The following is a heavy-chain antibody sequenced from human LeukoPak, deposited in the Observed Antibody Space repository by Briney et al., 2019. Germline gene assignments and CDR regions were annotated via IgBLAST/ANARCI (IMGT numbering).Heavy chain of an antibody. V-gene: IGHV3-11*01. CDR3: AKDIMFFWSGYSKGAFDI. Sequence: GGSLRLSCAASGFTFHDYYMTWIRQPPGKGLEWISYISSTTNTQYYADSVRGRFTISRDNAKNSLYLQMNSLRAEDTALYYCAKDIMFFWSGYSKGAFDIWGQGTMVTVSS. CDR1: GFTFHDYY. CDR2: ISSTTNTQ. D-gene: IGHD3-3*01. J-gene: IGHJ3*02.